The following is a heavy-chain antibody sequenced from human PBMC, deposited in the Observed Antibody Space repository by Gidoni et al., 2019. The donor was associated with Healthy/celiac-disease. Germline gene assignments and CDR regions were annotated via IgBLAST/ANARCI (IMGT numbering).Heavy chain of an antibody. Sequence: QVQLVQSGAEVKKPGASVKVSCKASGYTFTSYDHNWVLQVTGQGLEWMGWRNPNSGNTGYAKKFQGRVTMTRNTSISKAYMELSSLRSEDTAVYYCASRDPPDYIPDGVYGMDVWGQGTTVTVSS. D-gene: IGHD4-4*01. J-gene: IGHJ6*02. CDR1: GYTFTSYD. CDR3: ASRDPPDYIPDGVYGMDV. V-gene: IGHV1-8*01. CDR2: RNPNSGNT.